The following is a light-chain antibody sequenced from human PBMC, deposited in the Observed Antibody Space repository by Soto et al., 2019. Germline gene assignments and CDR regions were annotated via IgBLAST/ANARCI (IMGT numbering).Light chain of an antibody. CDR3: QQYGGSPYT. V-gene: IGKV3-20*01. CDR2: GAS. CDR1: QYIATSY. Sequence: SPGTLSLSPGEGATLSCRSSQYIATSYLAWYQQRRGQAPRLLIYGASSRATGIPDRFSGSGSGTDFTLTISRLEPEDFAVYYCQQYGGSPYTFGRGTKVDIK. J-gene: IGKJ2*01.